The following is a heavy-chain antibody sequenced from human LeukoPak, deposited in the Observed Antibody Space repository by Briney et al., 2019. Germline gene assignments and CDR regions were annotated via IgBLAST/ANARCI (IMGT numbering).Heavy chain of an antibody. V-gene: IGHV3-11*01. J-gene: IGHJ4*02. CDR1: GFTFSDYY. D-gene: IGHD3-9*01. Sequence: GGSLRLSCAASGFTFSDYYMSWIRQAPGKGLEWVSYISSSGGTIYYADSVKSRFTISRDNAKNALYLQMNSLRAEDTAVYYCARDTGGITISDPFDYWGQGTLVTVSS. CDR2: ISSSGGTI. CDR3: ARDTGGITISDPFDY.